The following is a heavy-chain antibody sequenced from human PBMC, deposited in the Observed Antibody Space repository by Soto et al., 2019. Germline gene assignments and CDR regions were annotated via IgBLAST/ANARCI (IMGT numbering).Heavy chain of an antibody. J-gene: IGHJ6*03. CDR1: GYTFSDYV. D-gene: IGHD1-26*01. Sequence: QVQLVQSGAEVKKPGASVRVSCKTSGYTFSDYVISWVRQAPGQGLEWVGWISASNGDSNFAQKVQGRVTLTTDTSTSTAYMAMRGLRFDDTAVYFCARAATTTEKYYYYMDVWGKGTTVTVSS. CDR2: ISASNGDS. CDR3: ARAATTTEKYYYYMDV. V-gene: IGHV1-18*01.